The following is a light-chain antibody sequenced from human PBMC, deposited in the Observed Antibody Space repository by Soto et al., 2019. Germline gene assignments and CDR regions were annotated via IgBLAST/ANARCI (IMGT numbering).Light chain of an antibody. CDR3: QQYDSSTWT. Sequence: EVLLTQSPGTLSWSPGERATLACRASQSVSSSYLAWYQQTPGQAPRLLVYDTSCRATGVPDRFSGSGSGTDFTITISRLQHEDSEVYYCQQYDSSTWTFGHGTRLEIK. CDR2: DTS. J-gene: IGKJ5*01. CDR1: QSVSSSY. V-gene: IGKV3-20*01.